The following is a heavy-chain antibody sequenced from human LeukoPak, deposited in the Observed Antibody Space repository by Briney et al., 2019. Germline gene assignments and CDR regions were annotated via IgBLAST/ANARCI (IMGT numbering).Heavy chain of an antibody. CDR1: GYTFTSYA. J-gene: IGHJ4*02. CDR3: ARASDIVVVPAASPFDY. D-gene: IGHD2-2*01. V-gene: IGHV7-4-1*02. CDR2: INTNTGNP. Sequence: PGGSLRLSCAASGYTFTSYAMNWVRQAPGQGLEWMGWINTNTGNPTYAQGFTGRFVFSLDTSVSTAYLQISSLKAEDTAVYYCARASDIVVVPAASPFDYWGQGTLVTVSS.